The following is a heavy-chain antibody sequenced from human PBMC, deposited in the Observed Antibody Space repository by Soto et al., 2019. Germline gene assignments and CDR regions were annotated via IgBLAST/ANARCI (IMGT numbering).Heavy chain of an antibody. V-gene: IGHV4-31*03. CDR2: IYYSGST. D-gene: IGHD2-15*01. J-gene: IGHJ5*02. Sequence: SETLSLTCTVSGGSISSGGYYWSWIRQHPGKGLEWIGYIYYSGSTYYNPSLKSRVTISVDTSKNQFSLQLSSATAADAAVYYCARDLKEYCNDGKCNWFDPWGQGTLVTVSS. CDR1: GGSISSGGYY. CDR3: ARDLKEYCNDGKCNWFDP.